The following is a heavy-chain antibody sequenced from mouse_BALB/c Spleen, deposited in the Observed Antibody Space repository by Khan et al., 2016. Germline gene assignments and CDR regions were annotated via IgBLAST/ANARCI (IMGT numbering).Heavy chain of an antibody. D-gene: IGHD2-13*01. V-gene: IGHV5-17*02. Sequence: EVQLQESGGGLVQPGGSRKLSCAASGFTFSSFGMHWVRQAPEKGLEWVAYISSGSSTIYYADTVKGRFTISRDNPKNTLFLQMTSLRSEDTAMYYCARRVVTRDYYGMDYWGQGTSVTVSS. CDR1: GFTFSSFG. CDR2: ISSGSSTI. J-gene: IGHJ4*01. CDR3: ARRVVTRDYYGMDY.